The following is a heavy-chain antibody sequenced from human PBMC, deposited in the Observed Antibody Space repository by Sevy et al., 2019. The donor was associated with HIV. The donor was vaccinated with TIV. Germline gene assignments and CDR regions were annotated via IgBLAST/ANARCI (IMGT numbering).Heavy chain of an antibody. V-gene: IGHV5-51*01. CDR1: GYSFTSYW. J-gene: IGHJ3*02. Sequence: GESLKISCKGSGYSFTSYWIGWVRQMPGKGLEWMGIIYPGDSDTRYSPSFQGQVTISADKSISTAYLQWSSLKASDTSTYYCARRGIVVVTPFDIWGQGTMVTVSS. CDR2: IYPGDSDT. D-gene: IGHD3-22*01. CDR3: ARRGIVVVTPFDI.